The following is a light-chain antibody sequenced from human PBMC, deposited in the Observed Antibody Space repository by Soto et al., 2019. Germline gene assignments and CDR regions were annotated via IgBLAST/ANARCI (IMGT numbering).Light chain of an antibody. Sequence: EIVLTQSPATLSLSPGERATLSCRASQSVSSYLAWYQQKPGQAPRLLIYDASNRATGIPARFSGSGSGTDLTLTISSLEPEDFAVYCCQQRSNWITFGQGTRLEI. CDR3: QQRSNWIT. CDR2: DAS. J-gene: IGKJ5*01. V-gene: IGKV3-11*01. CDR1: QSVSSY.